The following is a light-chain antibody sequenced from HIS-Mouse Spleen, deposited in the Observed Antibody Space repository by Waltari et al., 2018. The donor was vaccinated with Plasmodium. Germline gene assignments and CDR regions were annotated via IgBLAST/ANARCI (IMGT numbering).Light chain of an antibody. CDR1: ALPKQY. Sequence: SYELTQPPSVSVSPGQTARITCSGDALPKQYADWYQQKPGQAPVLVRYKDSERPSGIPERFSGSSSGTTVTLTISGVQAEDEADYYCQSADSSGTPNWVFGGGTKLTVL. J-gene: IGLJ3*02. V-gene: IGLV3-25*03. CDR2: KDS. CDR3: QSADSSGTPNWV.